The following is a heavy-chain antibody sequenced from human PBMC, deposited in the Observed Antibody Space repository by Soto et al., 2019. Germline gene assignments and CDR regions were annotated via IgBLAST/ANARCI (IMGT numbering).Heavy chain of an antibody. D-gene: IGHD3-10*01. Sequence: QVQLVQSGAEVKKPGSSVRVSCKASGGTFSTYPISWVRQAPGQGLEWMGGIIPLFGTANYAHKFQGRVTITTDESTSTVYMDLSRLRSDDTAVYYCSRDRDDYASGTYLSYVLYVWCQGTTVTVSS. CDR1: GGTFSTYP. CDR3: SRDRDDYASGTYLSYVLYV. J-gene: IGHJ6*02. V-gene: IGHV1-69*01. CDR2: IIPLFGTA.